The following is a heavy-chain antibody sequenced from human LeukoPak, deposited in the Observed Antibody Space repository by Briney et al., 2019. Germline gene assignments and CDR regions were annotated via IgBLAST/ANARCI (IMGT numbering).Heavy chain of an antibody. CDR2: ISSSGSTI. J-gene: IGHJ6*02. Sequence: GGSLRLSCGASGFXFSSYEINWVRQAPGKGLEWVSYISSSGSTIYYADSVKGRFTISRDNAKNSLYLQMNSLRAEDTAVYYCARDDSSGYYPYYYYYGMDVWGQGTTVTVSS. V-gene: IGHV3-48*03. CDR1: GFXFSSYE. D-gene: IGHD3-22*01. CDR3: ARDDSSGYYPYYYYYGMDV.